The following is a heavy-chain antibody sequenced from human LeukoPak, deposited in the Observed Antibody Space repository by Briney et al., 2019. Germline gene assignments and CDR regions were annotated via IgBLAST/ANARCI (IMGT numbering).Heavy chain of an antibody. CDR1: GYTLTELS. Sequence: EASVTVSCKVSGYTLTELSMHWVRQAPGKGLEWMGGFDPEDGETIYAQKFQGRVTMTEDTSTDTAYMELSSLRSEDTAVYYCATDPDGSSGWYSFDYWGQGTLVTVSS. CDR2: FDPEDGET. J-gene: IGHJ4*02. CDR3: ATDPDGSSGWYSFDY. D-gene: IGHD6-19*01. V-gene: IGHV1-24*01.